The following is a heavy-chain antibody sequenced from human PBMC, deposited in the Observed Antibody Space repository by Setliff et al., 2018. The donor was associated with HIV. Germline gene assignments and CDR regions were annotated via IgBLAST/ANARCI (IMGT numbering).Heavy chain of an antibody. D-gene: IGHD6-13*01. CDR3: ARSPSYRSSWEYYFDY. Sequence: SETLSLTCTVSGGSISGYHWNWLRQTPGKGLEWIGYIYTSRGTNYNHSLRTRVIISVDTSNQFSLKLSSVTAADAAVYYCARSPSYRSSWEYYFDYWGQEILVTVSS. CDR1: GGSISGYH. J-gene: IGHJ4*02. CDR2: IYTSRGT. V-gene: IGHV4-4*09.